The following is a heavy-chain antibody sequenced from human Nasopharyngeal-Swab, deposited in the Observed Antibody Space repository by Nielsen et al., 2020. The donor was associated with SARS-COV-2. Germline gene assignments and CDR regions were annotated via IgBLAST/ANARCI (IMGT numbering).Heavy chain of an antibody. D-gene: IGHD6-13*01. V-gene: IGHV7-4-1*02. Sequence: ASGKASCKASGCTFTSYYIHWVRQAPGQGLEWMGWINTNTGNPTYTQGFTGRFVFSLDTSVSTAYLQISSLKAEDTAVYYCARDTRSSWYYYYGMDVWGQGTTVTVSS. CDR1: GCTFTSYY. CDR3: ARDTRSSWYYYYGMDV. J-gene: IGHJ6*02. CDR2: INTNTGNP.